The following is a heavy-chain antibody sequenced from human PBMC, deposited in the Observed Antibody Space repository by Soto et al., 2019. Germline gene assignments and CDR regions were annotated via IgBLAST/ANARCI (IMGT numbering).Heavy chain of an antibody. V-gene: IGHV3-23*01. J-gene: IGHJ4*02. CDR2: ISGSGGST. D-gene: IGHD3-22*01. Sequence: EVQLLESGGGLVQPGGSLRLSCAASGFTFNTYAMSWVRQAPGKGLDWVSAISGSGGSTYYADSVKGRFTISRDNSKNTLYLQMNSLRAEDTSVYYCSGYSRTLDYWGPGTLVTVSS. CDR3: SGYSRTLDY. CDR1: GFTFNTYA.